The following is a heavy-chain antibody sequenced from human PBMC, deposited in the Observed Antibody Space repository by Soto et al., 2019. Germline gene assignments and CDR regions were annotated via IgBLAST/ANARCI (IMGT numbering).Heavy chain of an antibody. CDR2: TYYRSKWYN. V-gene: IGHV6-1*01. CDR1: GDSVSSNSAA. D-gene: IGHD3-9*01. CDR3: ARDLGILTGYSLYYYYGMDV. Sequence: SQTLSLTCAISGDSVSSNSAAWNWIRQSPSRGLEWLGRTYYRSKWYNDYAVSVKSRITINPDTSKNQFSLQLNSVTPEDTDVYYCARDLGILTGYSLYYYYGMDVWGQGTTVTVSS. J-gene: IGHJ6*02.